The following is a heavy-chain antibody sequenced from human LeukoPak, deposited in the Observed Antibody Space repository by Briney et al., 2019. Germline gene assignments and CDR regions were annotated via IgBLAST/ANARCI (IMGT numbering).Heavy chain of an antibody. Sequence: SETLSLTCAVSGYSISSGYYWGWIRQPPGKGLEWIGSIYHSGSTYYNPSLKSRVTISVDTFKNQFSLKLSSVTAADTAVYYCARLVVVAATTGWFDPWGQGTQVTVSS. J-gene: IGHJ5*02. CDR2: IYHSGST. CDR1: GYSISSGYY. D-gene: IGHD2-15*01. V-gene: IGHV4-38-2*01. CDR3: ARLVVVAATTGWFDP.